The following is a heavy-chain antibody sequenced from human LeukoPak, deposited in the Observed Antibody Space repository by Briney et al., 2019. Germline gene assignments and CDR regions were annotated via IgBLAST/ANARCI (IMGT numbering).Heavy chain of an antibody. V-gene: IGHV3-7*01. CDR2: IKQDGSEK. Sequence: GGSLRLSCAASGFTFSTYWMSWVRQAPGKGLEWVANIKQDGSEKYYVDSVKGRFTISRDNAKNSLYLQMNSLRAEDTAVYYCARDLSLYCSGGSCYSLNYWGQGTLVTVSS. J-gene: IGHJ4*02. D-gene: IGHD2-15*01. CDR3: ARDLSLYCSGGSCYSLNY. CDR1: GFTFSTYW.